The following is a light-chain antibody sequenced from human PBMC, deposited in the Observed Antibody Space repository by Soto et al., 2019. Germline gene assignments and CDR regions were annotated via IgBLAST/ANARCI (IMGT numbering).Light chain of an antibody. Sequence: EIVMTQSPATLSVSPGERATLSCRASKSIRSNYLAWYQQKPGQAPRLLIHEISTRAPGIPARFSGSGSGTEFTLTISSLQSEDLAVYFCQQYSAWPLTCGPGTKVDI. V-gene: IGKV3-15*01. CDR1: KSIRSN. CDR2: EIS. J-gene: IGKJ3*01. CDR3: QQYSAWPLT.